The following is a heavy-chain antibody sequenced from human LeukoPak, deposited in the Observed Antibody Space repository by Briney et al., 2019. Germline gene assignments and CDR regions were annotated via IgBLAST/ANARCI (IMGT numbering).Heavy chain of an antibody. CDR1: GFTFTDSA. CDR2: IRSKTNDYAT. CDR3: TNSFSDFWVDS. D-gene: IGHD3-3*01. Sequence: GGSLRLSCAASGFTFTDSAMHWVRQASGKGLEWVGRIRSKTNDYATAYTASMKGRFTISRDDSKNMAYLQMNSLKTEDTAVYYCTNSFSDFWVDSWGRETLVTVSS. V-gene: IGHV3-73*01. J-gene: IGHJ4*02.